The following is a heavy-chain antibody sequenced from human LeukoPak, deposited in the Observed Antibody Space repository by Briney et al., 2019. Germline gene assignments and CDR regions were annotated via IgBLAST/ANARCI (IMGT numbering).Heavy chain of an antibody. CDR2: ISGSGGTT. J-gene: IGHJ4*02. CDR3: AKDRLGALLYFDS. Sequence: GGSLRLSCAASGFTFSRYGMSWVRQAPGKGMEWVSAISGSGGTTYYADCVKGRFTISRDNSMNTLYLQMNSLRAEDTAVYSCAKDRLGALLYFDSWGQGTLVTVSS. V-gene: IGHV3-23*01. D-gene: IGHD1-26*01. CDR1: GFTFSRYG.